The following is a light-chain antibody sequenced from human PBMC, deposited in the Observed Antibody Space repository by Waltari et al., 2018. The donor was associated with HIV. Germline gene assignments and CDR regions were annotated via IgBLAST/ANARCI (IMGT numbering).Light chain of an antibody. Sequence: PSALSASVGDTVTITCRASQKINRYLNWYQKKVGEAPRLLVYGASSLQSGVPARFRGSGSGSEYKLTISNLQSEDFASYFCQQSYGAPFTFGPGSTV. CDR2: GAS. V-gene: IGKV1-39*01. J-gene: IGKJ3*01. CDR3: QQSYGAPFT. CDR1: QKINRY.